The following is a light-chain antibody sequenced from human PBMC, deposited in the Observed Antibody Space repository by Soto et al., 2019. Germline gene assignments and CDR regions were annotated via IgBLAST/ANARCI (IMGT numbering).Light chain of an antibody. CDR2: AAS. Sequence: IQMTHAPSTRSASVGDRVTITCRASQSISSWLAWYQQTPGKAPKLLIYAASSLESGVPSRFSGSGSGTEFTLTISSPQADDFATYYCQQSDSYSWTFGQGTKVDI. J-gene: IGKJ1*01. V-gene: IGKV1-5*01. CDR1: QSISSW. CDR3: QQSDSYSWT.